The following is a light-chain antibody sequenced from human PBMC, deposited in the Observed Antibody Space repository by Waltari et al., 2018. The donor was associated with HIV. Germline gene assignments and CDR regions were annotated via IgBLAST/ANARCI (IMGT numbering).Light chain of an antibody. CDR2: DVT. V-gene: IGLV2-18*02. CDR1: SSDVGSYTR. J-gene: IGLJ2*01. CDR3: SSYASSSRVV. Sequence: QSALTQTPSVSGSPGQSVPISCTGTSSDVGSYTRVSWYQQPPGTAPKLMIYDVTNRPSGVPDRFSGSKSGNTASLTISGLQAEDEADYYCSSYASSSRVVFGGGTKLTVL.